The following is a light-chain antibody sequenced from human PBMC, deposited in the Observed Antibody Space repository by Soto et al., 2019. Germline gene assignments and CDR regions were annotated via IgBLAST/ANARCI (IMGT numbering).Light chain of an antibody. Sequence: EIVLTQSTGTLSLSPGERATLSCRASQSVNSNYLAWYRRKPGQAPSLLIYGASTRATGIPGRFSGSGSGTDFTLTITRLEPEDFAVYYCQQYGSSPPTFGQGTKVEIK. J-gene: IGKJ1*01. CDR1: QSVNSNY. V-gene: IGKV3-20*01. CDR2: GAS. CDR3: QQYGSSPPT.